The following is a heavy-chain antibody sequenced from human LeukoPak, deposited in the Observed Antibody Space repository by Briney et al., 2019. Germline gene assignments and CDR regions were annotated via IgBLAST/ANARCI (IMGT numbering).Heavy chain of an antibody. CDR3: ARGMQLWSFDY. V-gene: IGHV5-51*01. CDR1: GYSFTTYW. Sequence: GESLKISCKGSGYSFTTYWIGWVRQMPGKGLDWMGIIYPGDSDTRYTPSFQGRVTISVDKSISTAYLQWSSLKASDTAMYYCARGMQLWSFDYWGQGTLVTVSS. J-gene: IGHJ4*02. CDR2: IYPGDSDT. D-gene: IGHD5-18*01.